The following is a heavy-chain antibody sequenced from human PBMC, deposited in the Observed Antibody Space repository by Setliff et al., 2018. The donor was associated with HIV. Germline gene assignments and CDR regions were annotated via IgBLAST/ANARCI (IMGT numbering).Heavy chain of an antibody. CDR2: IYNGGAS. Sequence: SETLSLTCIVTGDSIISGSYYWAWIRQPPGKGLEWIGTIYNGGASHYNPSLKSRVIIFLDPSNNQFSLELTSVTAADTAVYYCAREAPSEPTRYYNFWSGYPDCFDPCGPGTLVTVSS. D-gene: IGHD3-3*01. CDR3: AREAPSEPTRYYNFWSGYPDCFDP. V-gene: IGHV4-39*07. CDR1: GDSIISGSYY. J-gene: IGHJ5*02.